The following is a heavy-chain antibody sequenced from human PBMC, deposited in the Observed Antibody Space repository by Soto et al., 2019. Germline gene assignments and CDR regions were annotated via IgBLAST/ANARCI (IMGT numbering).Heavy chain of an antibody. V-gene: IGHV3-48*02. J-gene: IGHJ1*01. CDR1: GLTFSVYS. CDR2: ISSSSSTI. CDR3: ARDPPSSNYDSSGYYSEYFQH. Sequence: GGSLRLSCAASGLTFSVYSMNWVRQAPGKGLEWVSYISSSSSTIYYADSVKGRFTISRDNAKNSLYLQMNSLRDEDTAVYYCARDPPSSNYDSSGYYSEYFQHWGQGTLVTVSS. D-gene: IGHD3-22*01.